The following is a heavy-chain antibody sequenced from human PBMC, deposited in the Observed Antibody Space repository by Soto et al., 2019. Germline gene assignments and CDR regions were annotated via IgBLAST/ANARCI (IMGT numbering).Heavy chain of an antibody. V-gene: IGHV1-69*13. CDR3: ARFGYCSAGSCYQLNYYYYGMDV. CDR1: GGTFSSYA. J-gene: IGHJ6*02. CDR2: IIPIFGTA. D-gene: IGHD2-15*01. Sequence: ASVKVSCTASGGTFSSYAISWVRQAPGQGLEWMGGIIPIFGTANYAQKFQGRVTITADESTSTAYMELSSLRSEDTAVYYCARFGYCSAGSCYQLNYYYYGMDVWGQGTTVTVSS.